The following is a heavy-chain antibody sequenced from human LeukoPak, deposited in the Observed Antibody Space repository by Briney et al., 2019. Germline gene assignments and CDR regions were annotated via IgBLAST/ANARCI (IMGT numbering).Heavy chain of an antibody. Sequence: PGGSLRLSCAASGFTFSGSAMHWVRQASGKGLEWVGRIRNKADSYATTYAASVKGRFTISRDDSKNTAYLQMNSLKTEDTAVYYCTSAYYDFWSGGSWYMDVWGKGTTVTVSS. CDR2: IRNKADSYAT. CDR1: GFTFSGSA. V-gene: IGHV3-73*01. J-gene: IGHJ6*03. D-gene: IGHD3-3*01. CDR3: TSAYYDFWSGGSWYMDV.